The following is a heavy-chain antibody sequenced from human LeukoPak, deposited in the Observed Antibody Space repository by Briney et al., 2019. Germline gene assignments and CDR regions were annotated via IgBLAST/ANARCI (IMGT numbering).Heavy chain of an antibody. V-gene: IGHV3-23*01. J-gene: IGHJ6*02. CDR1: GFTLDDYT. CDR3: AKAVAAAGYHFYGMDV. Sequence: GGSLRLSCAASGFTLDDYTMEWVRHAPGKGLEWVSLICFDGGSTYSADSVNARFTISRYNSKNTLYLQMNSLRGETTAVYYCAKAVAAAGYHFYGMDVWGQGTTVTVSS. CDR2: ICFDGGST. D-gene: IGHD6-13*01.